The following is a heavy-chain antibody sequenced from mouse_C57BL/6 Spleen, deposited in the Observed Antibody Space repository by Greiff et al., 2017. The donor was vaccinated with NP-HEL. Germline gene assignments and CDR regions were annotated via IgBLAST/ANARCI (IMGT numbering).Heavy chain of an antibody. D-gene: IGHD2-9*01. CDR3: ARPPPTMVTTKAWFAY. CDR2: IHPNSGST. V-gene: IGHV1-64*01. CDR1: GYTFTSYW. J-gene: IGHJ3*01. Sequence: QVQLQQPGAELVKPGASVKLSCKASGYTFTSYWMHWVKQRPGQGLEWIGMIHPNSGSTNYNEKFKSKATLTVDKSSSTAYMQLSSLTSEDSAVYYCARPPPTMVTTKAWFAYWGQGTLVTVSA.